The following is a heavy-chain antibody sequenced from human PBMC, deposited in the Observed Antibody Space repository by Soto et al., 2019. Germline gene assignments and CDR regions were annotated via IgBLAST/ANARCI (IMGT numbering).Heavy chain of an antibody. CDR3: AKARCSTTNCYVPDY. D-gene: IGHD2-2*01. CDR2: ISGSGGSP. V-gene: IGHV3-23*01. J-gene: IGHJ4*02. CDR1: GFTFSTYT. Sequence: GGSLRLSCAASGFTFSTYTMSWVRQAPGKGLEWVSAISGSGGSPSYADSVQGRFTISRDNPKNTLYLQMNSLRVEDTAMYYCAKARCSTTNCYVPDYWGQGTLVTVSS.